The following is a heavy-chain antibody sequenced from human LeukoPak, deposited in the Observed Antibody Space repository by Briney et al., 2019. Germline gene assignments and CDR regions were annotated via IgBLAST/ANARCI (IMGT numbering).Heavy chain of an antibody. CDR3: AHSRIADEIDY. Sequence: SGPTLVKPTQTLTLTCTFSGFSLSTSGVGVGWIRQPPGKALEWPALIYWNDDKRYSPSLKSRLTITKDTSKNQVVLTMTNMVPVDTATYYCAHSRIADEIDYWGQGTLVTVSS. CDR1: GFSLSTSGVG. D-gene: IGHD6-13*01. J-gene: IGHJ4*02. CDR2: IYWNDDK. V-gene: IGHV2-5*01.